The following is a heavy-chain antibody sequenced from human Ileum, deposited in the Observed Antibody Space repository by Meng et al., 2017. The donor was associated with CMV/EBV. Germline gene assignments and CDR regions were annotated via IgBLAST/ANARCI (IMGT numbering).Heavy chain of an antibody. J-gene: IGHJ4*02. CDR3: ATAGNYRLDH. CDR2: INPDGGTI. V-gene: IGHV3-74*01. CDR1: GFRFTDTW. Sequence: DVQLGESGGGLVQPGGSLRLSCAASGFRFTDTWMHWVRQTPGKGLVWVSRINPDGGTINYADSVKGRFTISRDNAKNTLYLQMNNLRDEDTAVYYCATAGNYRLDHWGQGTLVTVSS. D-gene: IGHD1-7*01.